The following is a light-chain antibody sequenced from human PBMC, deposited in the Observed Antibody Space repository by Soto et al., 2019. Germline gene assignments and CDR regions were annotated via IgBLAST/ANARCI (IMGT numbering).Light chain of an antibody. J-gene: IGKJ1*01. CDR2: KVS. Sequence: EIVMTQTPLSAPVTLGQSASVSCSSRQRVVHSDRNTYLSWFHQRPGHPPRLLIYKVSKRFSGVPDRFGGSGSGTYFTLKIDRVEADDVGLYYCMQLSHFPWTFGQGTKVDIK. CDR1: QRVVHSDRNTY. CDR3: MQLSHFPWT. V-gene: IGKV2-24*01.